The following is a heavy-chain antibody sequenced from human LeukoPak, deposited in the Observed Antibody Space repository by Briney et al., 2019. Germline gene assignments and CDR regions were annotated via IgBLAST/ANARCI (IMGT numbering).Heavy chain of an antibody. D-gene: IGHD6-13*01. CDR3: ARDWGDSSSWYRVSFDY. CDR1: GFTFSSYS. V-gene: IGHV3-21*01. CDR2: ISSSSSYI. J-gene: IGHJ4*02. Sequence: GGSLRLSCAASGFTFSSYSMNWVRQAPGKGLEWVSSISSSSSYIYYADSVKGRFTISRDNAKNSLYLQMNSLRAEDTAVYYCARDWGDSSSWYRVSFDYWGQGTLVTVSS.